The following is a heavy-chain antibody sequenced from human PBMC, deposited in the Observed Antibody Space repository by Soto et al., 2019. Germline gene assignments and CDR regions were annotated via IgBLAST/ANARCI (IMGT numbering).Heavy chain of an antibody. CDR3: TTGRDDLLY. J-gene: IGHJ4*02. CDR2: IKSKTDGGTT. CDR1: GFTFDKVW. V-gene: IGHV3-15*07. Sequence: EVQLVESGGGLVKPGGSLRLSCAVSGFTFDKVWMNWVRQAPGKGLEWVGRIKSKTDGGTTDYAAPVKGRFTISRDDSKNMLYLQMNRLKTEDTGMYFWTTGRDDLLYWGQGTLVTVSS. D-gene: IGHD1-26*01.